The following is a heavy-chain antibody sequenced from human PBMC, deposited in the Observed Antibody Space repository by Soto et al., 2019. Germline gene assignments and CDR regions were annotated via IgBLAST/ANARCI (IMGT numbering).Heavy chain of an antibody. CDR3: ARDLIIVDTPGDDFDY. CDR2: ITPDGSYT. Sequence: EVQLVESGGGLVQPGGSLRLSCANSGFTFRNYWMQWVRQVPGKGLMWGSRITPDGSYTSYADSVKGRFTISRDNAKNTLYLQMNGLRVEDTAIYYCARDLIIVDTPGDDFDYWGQGTLVAVSS. CDR1: GFTFRNYW. D-gene: IGHD5-12*01. J-gene: IGHJ4*02. V-gene: IGHV3-74*01.